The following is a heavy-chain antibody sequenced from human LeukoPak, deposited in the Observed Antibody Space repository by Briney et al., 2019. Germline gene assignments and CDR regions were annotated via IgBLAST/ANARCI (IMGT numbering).Heavy chain of an antibody. V-gene: IGHV1-2*02. Sequence: ASVKVSCKASGYTFTGYYMHWVRQAPGQGLEWMGWINPNSGGTNYAQKFQGRVTMTRDTFISTAYMELSRLRSDDTAVYYCATTDPHIVVVPAAKGGLDYWGQGTLVTVSS. CDR1: GYTFTGYY. D-gene: IGHD2-2*01. CDR2: INPNSGGT. J-gene: IGHJ4*02. CDR3: ATTDPHIVVVPAAKGGLDY.